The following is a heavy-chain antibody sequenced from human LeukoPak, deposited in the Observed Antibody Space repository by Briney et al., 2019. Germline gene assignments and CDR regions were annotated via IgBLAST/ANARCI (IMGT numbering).Heavy chain of an antibody. V-gene: IGHV1-58*02. CDR2: LAVASGNT. J-gene: IGHJ1*01. CDR1: GFTFSSSV. Sequence: ASVRVSCKASGFTFSSSVIHWVRQARGQRLEWIGWLAVASGNTNYVQELRGRVTITRDMSTSTAYMELTSLTSEDTAVYYCAAELHEGAVYFPHWGQGSLVTVSP. CDR3: AAELHEGAVYFPH. D-gene: IGHD1-26*01.